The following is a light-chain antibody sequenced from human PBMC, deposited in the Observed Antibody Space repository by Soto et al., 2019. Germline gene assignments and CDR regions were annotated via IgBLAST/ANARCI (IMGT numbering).Light chain of an antibody. CDR2: GVT. CDR3: FSHRGGDSHV. V-gene: IGLV2-14*01. J-gene: IGLJ1*01. Sequence: VLTQPASVSGSPGQSITISCTGTSSDVGAYNYVSWYQQYPGKAPKLMIYGVTNRPSGVSNRFSGSKTGNTASLTISGLQAEDEADYYCFSHRGGDSHVFGTGTKVTVL. CDR1: SSDVGAYNY.